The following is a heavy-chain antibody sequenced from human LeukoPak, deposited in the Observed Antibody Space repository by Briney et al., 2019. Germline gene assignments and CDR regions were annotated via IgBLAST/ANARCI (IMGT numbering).Heavy chain of an antibody. Sequence: PGGSLRLSCVASGFTFTSYAMSWVRQAPEKGLEWVSVLSGSGGTTHYADSVQGRFTISRDNSKNTLYLQMNSLRAEDTAVYYRAKDRYASGTYYISIWGQGTLVTVSS. J-gene: IGHJ4*02. V-gene: IGHV3-23*01. CDR3: AKDRYASGTYYISI. CDR2: LSGSGGTT. CDR1: GFTFTSYA. D-gene: IGHD3-10*01.